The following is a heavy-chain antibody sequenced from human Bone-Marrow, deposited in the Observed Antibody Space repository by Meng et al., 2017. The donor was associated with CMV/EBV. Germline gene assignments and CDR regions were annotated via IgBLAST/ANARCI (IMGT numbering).Heavy chain of an antibody. CDR1: GLTFSSYW. V-gene: IGHV3-7*03. D-gene: IGHD2-15*01. Sequence: GGSLRLSCVVSGLTFSSYWMSWVRQAPGKGLEWVANIKQDGSEKNYVDSVKGRFTISRDNAKNSLYLQRNSLRAEDTALYYCAREMHSFPAADYWGQGSLVTVSS. CDR2: IKQDGSEK. CDR3: AREMHSFPAADY. J-gene: IGHJ4*02.